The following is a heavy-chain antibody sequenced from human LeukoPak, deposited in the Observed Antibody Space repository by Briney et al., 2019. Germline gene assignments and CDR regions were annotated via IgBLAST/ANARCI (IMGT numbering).Heavy chain of an antibody. Sequence: GGSLRLSCAASGFTFSSYAMSWVRQAPGKGLEWVSAISGCGGSTYYADSVKGRFTISRDNSKNTLYLQMNSLRAEDTAVYYCAKVMPPGRIRFYSYYMDVWGKGTTVTVS. V-gene: IGHV3-23*01. CDR1: GFTFSSYA. CDR2: ISGCGGST. J-gene: IGHJ6*03. D-gene: IGHD2-15*01. CDR3: AKVMPPGRIRFYSYYMDV.